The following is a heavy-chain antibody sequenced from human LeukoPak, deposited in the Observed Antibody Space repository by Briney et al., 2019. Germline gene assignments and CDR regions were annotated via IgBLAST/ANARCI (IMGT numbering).Heavy chain of an antibody. CDR3: ARDEYYFGSGSYFYFDY. D-gene: IGHD3-10*01. Sequence: ASVKVSCKASGYTFTSYGISWVRQAPGQGLEWMGWISAYNGNTNYAQKLQGRVTMTTDTSTSTAYMELRSLRSDDTAVYYCARDEYYFGSGSYFYFDYWGQGTLATVSS. CDR1: GYTFTSYG. V-gene: IGHV1-18*01. J-gene: IGHJ4*02. CDR2: ISAYNGNT.